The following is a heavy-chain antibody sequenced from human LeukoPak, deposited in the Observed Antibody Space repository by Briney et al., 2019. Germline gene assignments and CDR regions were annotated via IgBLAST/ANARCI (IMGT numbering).Heavy chain of an antibody. CDR2: INHSGST. CDR1: GGSFSGYY. V-gene: IGHV4-34*01. J-gene: IGHJ4*02. Sequence: SETLSLTCAAYGGSFSGYYWSWIRQPPGKGLEWIGEINHSGSTNYNPSLKSRVTISVDTSKNQFSLKLSSVTAADTAVYYCARENYGGNSHFDYWGQGTLVTVSS. CDR3: ARENYGGNSHFDY. D-gene: IGHD4-23*01.